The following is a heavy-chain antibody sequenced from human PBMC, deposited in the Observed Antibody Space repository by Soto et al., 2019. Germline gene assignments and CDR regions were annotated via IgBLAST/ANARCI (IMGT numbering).Heavy chain of an antibody. CDR3: ARDYVKLGMDV. V-gene: IGHV1-3*01. CDR1: GSTFTAIT. D-gene: IGHD3-10*02. Sequence: QVQFVQSGAEVKEPGASVKVSCKASGSTFTAITLHWVRQAPGQRLEWMGCIHAGSDNTEYSQKFQERLTITRDTSASIVYMELSSLRSEDTALYYCARDYVKLGMDVWGQGTTVTVSS. CDR2: IHAGSDNT. J-gene: IGHJ6*02.